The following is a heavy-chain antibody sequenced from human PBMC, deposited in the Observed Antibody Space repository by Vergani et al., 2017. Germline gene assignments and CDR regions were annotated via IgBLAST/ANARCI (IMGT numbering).Heavy chain of an antibody. CDR3: AKAARYYDFWSGYRDY. CDR2: ISGSGGST. D-gene: IGHD3-3*01. V-gene: IGHV3-23*01. CDR1: GFTFSSYA. Sequence: EVQLLESGGGLVQPGGSLRLSCAASGFTFSSYAMSWVRQAPGKGLEWVSAISGSGGSTYYADSVKGRFTISRDNSKNTLYLQMNSLRAEDTAVYYCAKAARYYDFWSGYRDYWGQGTLVTVSS. J-gene: IGHJ4*02.